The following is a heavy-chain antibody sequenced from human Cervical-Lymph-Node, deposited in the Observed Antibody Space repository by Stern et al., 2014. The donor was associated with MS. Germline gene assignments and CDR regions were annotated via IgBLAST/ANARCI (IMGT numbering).Heavy chain of an antibody. J-gene: IGHJ3*02. D-gene: IGHD3-22*01. CDR1: GFSLSTSGMC. CDR2: LDWDDDK. Sequence: ESGPALVKPTQTLTLTCTFSGFSLSTSGMCVSWIRQPPGKALEWLARLDWDDDKYYSTSLKTRLTISKVTSKNQVVLTMTNMDPVDTATYYCARIYDSSGYYGAFDIWGQGTMVTVSS. CDR3: ARIYDSSGYYGAFDI. V-gene: IGHV2-70*11.